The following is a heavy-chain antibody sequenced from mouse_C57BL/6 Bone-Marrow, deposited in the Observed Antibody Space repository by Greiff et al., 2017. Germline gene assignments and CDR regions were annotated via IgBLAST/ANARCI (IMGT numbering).Heavy chain of an antibody. J-gene: IGHJ3*01. D-gene: IGHD1-1*01. CDR2: FHPYNDDT. CDR1: GYTFTTYP. Sequence: LQESGAELVKPGASVKMSCKASGYTFTTYPIEWMKQNHGKSLEWIGNFHPYNDDTKYNEKFKGKATLTVEKSSSTVYLELSRLTSDDSAVYYCARALSYYGSRGGFAYWGQGTLVTVSA. V-gene: IGHV1-47*01. CDR3: ARALSYYGSRGGFAY.